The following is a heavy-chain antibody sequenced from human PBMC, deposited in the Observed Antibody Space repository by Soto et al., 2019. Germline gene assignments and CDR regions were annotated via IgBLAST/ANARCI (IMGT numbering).Heavy chain of an antibody. CDR2: IILPFGTP. J-gene: IGHJ4*02. Sequence: SVKVSCKASGTTFSNFAIVWVRQAPGQGLEWMGGIILPFGTPNYAQKFQGRVTISADESMTTAYMELRGLRSEDTAVYYCVRGPDYEGYFDYWGQGTLVTVSS. CDR1: GTTFSNFA. V-gene: IGHV1-69*13. D-gene: IGHD3-22*01. CDR3: VRGPDYEGYFDY.